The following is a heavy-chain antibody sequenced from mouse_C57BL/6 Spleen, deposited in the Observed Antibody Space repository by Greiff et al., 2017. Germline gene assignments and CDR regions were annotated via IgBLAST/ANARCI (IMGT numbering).Heavy chain of an antibody. CDR1: GYTFTDYE. V-gene: IGHV1-15*01. D-gene: IGHD1-1*01. CDR3: TRSGTTVVATGYFDY. CDR2: IDPETGGT. J-gene: IGHJ2*01. Sequence: VQLQQSGAELVRPGASVTLSCKASGYTFTDYEMHWVKQTPVHGLEWIGAIDPETGGTAYNQKFKGKAILTADKSSSTAYMELRSLTSEDSAVYYCTRSGTTVVATGYFDYWGQGTTLTVSS.